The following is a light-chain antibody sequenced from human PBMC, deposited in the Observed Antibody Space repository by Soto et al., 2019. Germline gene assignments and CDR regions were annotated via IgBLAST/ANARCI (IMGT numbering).Light chain of an antibody. CDR1: SSNIGTGYD. Sequence: QSVLTQPPSVSGAPGQSVTISCTGSSSNIGTGYDVHWYQQLPGTAPKLLIYGNSNRPSGVPDRFSGSKSGTSASLAITVLQAEDEADYYCQSYDSNLSVVFGGGTKLTVL. V-gene: IGLV1-40*01. CDR2: GNS. CDR3: QSYDSNLSVV. J-gene: IGLJ2*01.